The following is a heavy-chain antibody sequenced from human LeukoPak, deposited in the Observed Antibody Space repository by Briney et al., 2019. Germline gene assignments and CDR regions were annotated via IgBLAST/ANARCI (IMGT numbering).Heavy chain of an antibody. CDR2: ISAYNVNT. CDR3: ASWAGYCSSNNCYATSLDY. CDR1: GYIFTNYG. D-gene: IGHD2-2*01. J-gene: IGHJ4*02. Sequence: ASVKVSCKASGYIFTNYGISWVRQAPGQGLEWMGWISAYNVNTNFAQKLQGRVTMTTDTSTNTAYMELRSLRSDDTAVYYCASWAGYCSSNNCYATSLDYWGQGTLVTVSA. V-gene: IGHV1-18*01.